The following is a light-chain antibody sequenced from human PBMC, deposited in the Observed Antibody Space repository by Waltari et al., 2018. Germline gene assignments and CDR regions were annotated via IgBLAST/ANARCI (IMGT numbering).Light chain of an antibody. CDR3: AAWDDTLSAVL. J-gene: IGLJ3*02. CDR1: RSNIGINY. V-gene: IGLV1-47*01. CDR2: RNN. Sequence: GQRVTISCSGSRSNIGINYVYWYQHLPGTTPKLLIYRNNQRPSGVPDRFSGSKSGTSASLAISGLRSEDEADYYCAAWDDTLSAVLFGGGTNLTVL.